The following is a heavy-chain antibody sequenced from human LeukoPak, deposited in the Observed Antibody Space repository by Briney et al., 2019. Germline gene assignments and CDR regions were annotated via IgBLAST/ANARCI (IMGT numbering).Heavy chain of an antibody. V-gene: IGHV3-23*01. D-gene: IGHD1-26*01. J-gene: IGHJ4*02. CDR3: AKDEPRGSSLYSY. CDR2: ISGSGGST. CDR1: GFTFSSYA. Sequence: TGGSLRLSFAASGFTFSSYAMSWVRQAPGKGLEWVSAISGSGGSTYYADSVKGRFTISRDNSKNTLYLQMNSLRAEDTAVYYCAKDEPRGSSLYSYWGQGTLVTVSS.